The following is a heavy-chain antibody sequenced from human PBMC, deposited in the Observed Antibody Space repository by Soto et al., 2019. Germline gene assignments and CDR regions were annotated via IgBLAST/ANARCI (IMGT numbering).Heavy chain of an antibody. V-gene: IGHV3-64*01. CDR1: GFTFSSYA. CDR2: ISSNEGST. J-gene: IGHJ4*02. D-gene: IGHD6-19*01. CDR3: ARGGLYIAVAGRTFDY. Sequence: EVQLVESGGGLVQPGGSLRLSCAASGFTFSSYAMHWVRQAPGKGLEYVSAISSNEGSTYYANSVKGRFTISRDNTKNTLDLQRGSLRTEDMAVYYCARGGLYIAVAGRTFDYWGQGPVVTVSS.